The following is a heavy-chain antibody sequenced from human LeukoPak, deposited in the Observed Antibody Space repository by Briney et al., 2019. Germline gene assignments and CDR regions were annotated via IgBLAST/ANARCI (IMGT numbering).Heavy chain of an antibody. V-gene: IGHV3-48*04. CDR1: GFRFSDYS. Sequence: GGSLRLPCAASGFRFSDYSMNWVRQAPGKGLEWISYIGISSGNTKYADSVRGRFTISGDSAKRSLYLQMNSLRVEDTAVYYCARDHNYAFDNWGQGTQVTVSS. D-gene: IGHD1-1*01. CDR3: ARDHNYAFDN. CDR2: IGISSGNT. J-gene: IGHJ4*02.